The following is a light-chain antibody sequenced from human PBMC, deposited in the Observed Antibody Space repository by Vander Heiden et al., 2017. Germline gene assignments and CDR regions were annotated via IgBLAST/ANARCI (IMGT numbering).Light chain of an antibody. Sequence: QSVLTPPPPVSRAPGPRVTFPCTRRSSNIVSGYDVHWYQQHPGSAPKLLIYGKSNRPSGVPARFSGSKSGTSASLAITGLQAEDEADYYCQSYDSSRSGWVFGGGTKLTVL. J-gene: IGLJ3*02. CDR3: QSYDSSRSGWV. CDR2: GKS. V-gene: IGLV1-40*01. CDR1: SSNIVSGYD.